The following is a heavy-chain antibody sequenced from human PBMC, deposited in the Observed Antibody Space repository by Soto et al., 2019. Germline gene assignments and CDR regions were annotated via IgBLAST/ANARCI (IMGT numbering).Heavy chain of an antibody. V-gene: IGHV1-8*01. CDR1: GYTFTSYD. CDR3: ARGIRRYYYDSSGSYDY. CDR2: MNPNSGNT. D-gene: IGHD3-22*01. Sequence: ASVKVSCKASGYTFTSYDINWVRQATGQGLEWMGWMNPNSGNTGYAQKFQGRVTMTRNTSISTAYMELSSLRSEDTAVYYCARGIRRYYYDSSGSYDYCGQGPLVTVSS. J-gene: IGHJ4*02.